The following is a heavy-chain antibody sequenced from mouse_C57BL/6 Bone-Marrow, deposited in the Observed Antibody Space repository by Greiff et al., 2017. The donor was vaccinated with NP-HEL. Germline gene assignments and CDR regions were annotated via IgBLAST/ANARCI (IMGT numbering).Heavy chain of an antibody. V-gene: IGHV1-81*01. CDR2: IYPRSGNT. CDR3: AREGY. J-gene: IGHJ2*01. CDR1: GYTFTSYG. Sequence: QVQLQQSGAELARPGASVKLSCKASGYTFTSYGISWVKQRTGQGLEWIGEIYPRSGNTYYNEKFKGKATLTAGKSSSTAYMELRSLTSEDSAVYFCAREGYWGQGTTLTVSS.